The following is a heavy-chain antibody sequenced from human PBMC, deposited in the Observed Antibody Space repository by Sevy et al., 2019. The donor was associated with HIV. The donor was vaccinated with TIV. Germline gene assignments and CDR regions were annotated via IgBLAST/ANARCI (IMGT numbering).Heavy chain of an antibody. Sequence: GGSLRLSCTASGFTFGDYAMSWVRQAPGKGLEWVGFIRSKAYGGKTEYAASVKGRFTISRDDSKCIAYLQMTSLKTEDRAVYYCTRGIREGYSYGYLNRIYYFDYWGQGTLVTVSS. D-gene: IGHD5-18*01. CDR3: TRGIREGYSYGYLNRIYYFDY. CDR2: IRSKAYGGKT. J-gene: IGHJ4*02. V-gene: IGHV3-49*04. CDR1: GFTFGDYA.